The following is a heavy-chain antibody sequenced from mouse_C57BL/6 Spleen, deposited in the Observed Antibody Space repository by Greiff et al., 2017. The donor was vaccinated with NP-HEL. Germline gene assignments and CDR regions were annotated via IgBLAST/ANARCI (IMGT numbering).Heavy chain of an antibody. J-gene: IGHJ4*01. V-gene: IGHV5-9-1*02. CDR2: ISSGGDYI. D-gene: IGHD2-1*01. Sequence: EVMLVESGEGLVKPGGSLKLSCAASGFTFSSYAMSWVRQTPEKRLEWVAYISSGGDYIYYADTVKGRFTISRDNARNTLYLQMSSLKSEDTAMYYCTIYYGNYDAMDYWGQGTSVTVSS. CDR3: TIYYGNYDAMDY. CDR1: GFTFSSYA.